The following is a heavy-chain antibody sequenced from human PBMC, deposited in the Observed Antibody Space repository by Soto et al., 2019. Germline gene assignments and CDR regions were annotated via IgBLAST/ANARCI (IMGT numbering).Heavy chain of an antibody. D-gene: IGHD2-2*01. J-gene: IGHJ3*02. Sequence: PSETLSLTCTVSGSSISSYYWSWIRQPPGKGLEWIGYIYYSGSTNYNPSLKSRVTISVDTSKNQFSLKLSSVTAADTAVYYCARHAVPAASAFDIWGQGTMVTVSS. CDR1: GSSISSYY. CDR3: ARHAVPAASAFDI. CDR2: IYYSGST. V-gene: IGHV4-59*08.